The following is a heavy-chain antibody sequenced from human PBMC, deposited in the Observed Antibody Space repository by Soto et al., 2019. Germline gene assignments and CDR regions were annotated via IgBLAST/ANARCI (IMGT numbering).Heavy chain of an antibody. CDR3: ARQASR. CDR2: IHPSGQPI. J-gene: IGHJ3*01. D-gene: IGHD1-26*01. Sequence: EVQLVESGGGLVQPGGSLRLSCAVSGFTFSSSEMYWVRQAPGKGLEWISYIHPSGQPIFYADSVKGRFTISRDNANNSLLLQMNSLRAEDTAVYYCARQASRWGQGTMVTVSS. V-gene: IGHV3-48*03. CDR1: GFTFSSSE.